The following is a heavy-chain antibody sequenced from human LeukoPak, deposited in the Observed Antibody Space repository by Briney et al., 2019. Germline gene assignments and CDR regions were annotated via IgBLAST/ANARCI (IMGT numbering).Heavy chain of an antibody. CDR3: ARDRGGSAAFDI. V-gene: IGHV1-2*02. CDR1: GYTFTGYY. Sequence: ASVKVSCKASGYTFTGYYIHWVRQAPGQGLEWMGWIYPYSGDTNYAQNFQGRVTMTRDTSISTVYMELSSLRSEDTAVYYCARDRGGSAAFDIWGQGTMVTVSS. CDR2: IYPYSGDT. J-gene: IGHJ3*02. D-gene: IGHD4-23*01.